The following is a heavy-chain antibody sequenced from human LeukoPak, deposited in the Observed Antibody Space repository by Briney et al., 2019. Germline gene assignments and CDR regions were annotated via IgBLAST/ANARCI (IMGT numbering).Heavy chain of an antibody. V-gene: IGHV3-7*01. J-gene: IGHJ4*02. Sequence: PGGSLRLSCAASGFTFRSFWMTWVRQAPGKGLEWVANIKQDGSEKYYVDSVRGRFTISRDNATNSLYLQMNSLRAEDTAVYYCARDLNYFDYWGQGTLVTVSS. CDR3: ARDLNYFDY. CDR1: GFTFRSFW. CDR2: IKQDGSEK.